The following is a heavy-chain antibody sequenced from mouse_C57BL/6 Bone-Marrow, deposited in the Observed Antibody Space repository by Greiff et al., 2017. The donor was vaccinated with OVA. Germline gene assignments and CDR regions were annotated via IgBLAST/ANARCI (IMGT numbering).Heavy chain of an antibody. D-gene: IGHD1-1*01. Sequence: QVQLQQPGAELVRPGSSVKLSCKASGYTFTSYWMHWVKQRPIQGLEWIGNIDPSDSETHYNQKFKDKATLTVDKSSSTAYMQLSSLTSEDSAVYYGARGHYGSSYYWYFDVWGTGTTVTVSS. CDR1: GYTFTSYW. CDR2: IDPSDSET. V-gene: IGHV1-52*01. CDR3: ARGHYGSSYYWYFDV. J-gene: IGHJ1*03.